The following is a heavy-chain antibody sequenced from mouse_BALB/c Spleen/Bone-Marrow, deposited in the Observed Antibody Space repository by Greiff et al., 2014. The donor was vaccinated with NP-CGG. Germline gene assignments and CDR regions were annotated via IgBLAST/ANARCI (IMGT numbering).Heavy chain of an antibody. V-gene: IGHV7-3*02. D-gene: IGHD2-4*01. CDR2: IRNKANGYTT. Sequence: EVKLVESGGGLVQPGGSLRLSCATSGFTFTDYYMSWVRQPPGKALEWWGFIRNKANGYTTEYSASVKGRFTISRDNSQSILYLQMNTLRAEDSATYYCAREIINDYHWYFDVWGAGTTVTVSS. CDR3: AREIINDYHWYFDV. CDR1: GFTFTDYY. J-gene: IGHJ1*01.